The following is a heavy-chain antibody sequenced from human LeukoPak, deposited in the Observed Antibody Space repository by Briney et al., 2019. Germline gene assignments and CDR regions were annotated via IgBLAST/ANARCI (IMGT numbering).Heavy chain of an antibody. CDR2: ITNSGENT. Sequence: GGSLRLSCEASGFSFPYGMSWVRQAPGKGLEWVSGITNSGENTYYADSVKGRFTISRDNSKNTLYLQMNNLSAEDTAVYYCAKGKRDYYGSGTYPSLYYFDYWGQGTLVTVSS. CDR3: AKGKRDYYGSGTYPSLYYFDY. D-gene: IGHD3-10*01. J-gene: IGHJ4*02. CDR1: GFSFPYG. V-gene: IGHV3-23*01.